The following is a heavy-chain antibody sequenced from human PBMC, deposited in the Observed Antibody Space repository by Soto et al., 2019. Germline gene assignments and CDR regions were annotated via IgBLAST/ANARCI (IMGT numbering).Heavy chain of an antibody. J-gene: IGHJ3*02. Sequence: PSETLSLTCAVSGGSLSGYYWTWIRQSPVKGLEWIGEILHSGSTNYNPSLKSRVTISVDTSKNQFSLKLTSVTAADTAVYYCARVASGGTYDAFDIWGQGTMVTVSS. V-gene: IGHV4-34*12. CDR1: GGSLSGYY. CDR3: ARVASGGTYDAFDI. D-gene: IGHD2-15*01. CDR2: ILHSGST.